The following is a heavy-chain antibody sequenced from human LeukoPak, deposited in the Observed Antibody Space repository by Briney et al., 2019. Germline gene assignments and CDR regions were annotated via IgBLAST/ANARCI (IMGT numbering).Heavy chain of an antibody. V-gene: IGHV4-30-4*08. CDR3: ARTYYDFWSGYLDY. CDR2: IYYSGST. CDR1: GGSISSGDYY. D-gene: IGHD3-3*01. J-gene: IGHJ4*02. Sequence: SQTLSLTCTVSGGSISSGDYYWSWIRQPPGKGLEWIGYIYYSGSTYYNPSLKSQVTISVDTSKNQFSLKLSSVTAADTAVYYCARTYYDFWSGYLDYWGQGTLVTVSS.